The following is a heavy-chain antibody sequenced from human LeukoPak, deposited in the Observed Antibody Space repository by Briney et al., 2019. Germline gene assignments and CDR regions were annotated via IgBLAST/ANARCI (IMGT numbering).Heavy chain of an antibody. V-gene: IGHV3-66*01. Sequence: GGSLRLSCAASGFTVSSNYMSWVRQAPGKGLEWVSVIYSGGSTYYADSVKGRFTISRDNSKNTLYLQMNSLRDEDTAVYYCARGGPAAGRCDYWAQRTGVSVSS. J-gene: IGHJ4*02. D-gene: IGHD6-13*01. CDR3: ARGGPAAGRCDY. CDR2: IYSGGST. CDR1: GFTVSSNY.